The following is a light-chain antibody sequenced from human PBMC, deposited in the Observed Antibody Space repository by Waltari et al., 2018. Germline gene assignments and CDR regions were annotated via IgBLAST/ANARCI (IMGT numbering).Light chain of an antibody. J-gene: IGLJ2*01. CDR3: SSYTSSRSVI. V-gene: IGLV2-14*01. CDR2: EVS. Sequence: QSALTQPASVSGSPGQSITISCTGTISDVGGYDYVSWYQQHPGKAPKLMIYEVSYRPSRLSSRFSVSKSGNTASLTISGLQAEDEADYYCSSYTSSRSVIFGGGTKLTVL. CDR1: ISDVGGYDY.